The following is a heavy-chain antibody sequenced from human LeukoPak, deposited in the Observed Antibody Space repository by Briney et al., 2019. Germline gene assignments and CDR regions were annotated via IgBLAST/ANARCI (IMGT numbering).Heavy chain of an antibody. D-gene: IGHD4-23*01. J-gene: IGHJ6*03. CDR2: IIPIFGTA. V-gene: IGHV1-69*06. CDR3: ARDRDYGGYYYYMDV. CDR1: GGTLSSYA. Sequence: SVKVSCKASGGTLSSYAISWVRQAPGQGLEWMGGIIPIFGTANYAQKFQGRVTITADKSTSTAYMELSSLRSEDTAVYYCARDRDYGGYYYYMDVWGKGTTVTVSS.